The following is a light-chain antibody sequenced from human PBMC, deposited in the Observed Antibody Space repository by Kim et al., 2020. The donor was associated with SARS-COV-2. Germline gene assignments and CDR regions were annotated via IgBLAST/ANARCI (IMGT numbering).Light chain of an antibody. J-gene: IGKJ4*01. Sequence: EIVMTLSPATLSVSPGERATLSCRASQSVSSNLAWYQQKPGQAPRLLIYGASTRATGIPARFSGSGSGTEFTLTISSLQSEDFAVYYCQKYNNWPPLTFGGGTKLEIK. CDR3: QKYNNWPPLT. CDR1: QSVSSN. V-gene: IGKV3-15*01. CDR2: GAS.